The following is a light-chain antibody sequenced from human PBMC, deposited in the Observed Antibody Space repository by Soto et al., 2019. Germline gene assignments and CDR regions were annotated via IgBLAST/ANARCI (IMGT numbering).Light chain of an antibody. Sequence: QAVVTQPPSVSGAPGQMVTISCTGSSSNIGAGYDVHWYQQLPGTAPKLLIYGNNNRPSGVPDRFSGSKSGTSASLAITGLQAEDEAHYYCQSFDSSLRGGVFGGGTKVTVL. V-gene: IGLV1-40*01. CDR2: GNN. CDR1: SSNIGAGYD. CDR3: QSFDSSLRGGV. J-gene: IGLJ2*01.